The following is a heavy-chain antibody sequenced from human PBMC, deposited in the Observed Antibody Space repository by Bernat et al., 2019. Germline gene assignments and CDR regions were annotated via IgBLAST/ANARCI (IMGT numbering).Heavy chain of an antibody. CDR3: VRPPYSSSAF. Sequence: EVQLVESGGGLVQTGGSLRLSCAASGFTFSNYWMTWVRQAPGKGLEWVANIKEDGSEKYYVDSVKGRFTISRDNAKNSLYLQMSSLRAEDTAVYYCVRPPYSSSAFWGQGTLVTVSS. V-gene: IGHV3-7*03. CDR1: GFTFSNYW. D-gene: IGHD6-6*01. CDR2: IKEDGSEK. J-gene: IGHJ4*02.